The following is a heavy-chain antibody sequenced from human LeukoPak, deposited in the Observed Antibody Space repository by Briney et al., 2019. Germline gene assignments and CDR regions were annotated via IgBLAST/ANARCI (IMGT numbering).Heavy chain of an antibody. CDR3: ARGPQRGAAANYYGMDV. Sequence: PGGSLRLSCAASGFTLSNYWMHWVRQAPGKGLVWVSRFNSDGSSTSYADSVKGRFTISRDNAKSTLYLQMNSLRSEDTAVYYCARGPQRGAAANYYGMDVWGQGTTVTVSS. D-gene: IGHD2-2*01. J-gene: IGHJ6*02. V-gene: IGHV3-74*01. CDR1: GFTLSNYW. CDR2: FNSDGSST.